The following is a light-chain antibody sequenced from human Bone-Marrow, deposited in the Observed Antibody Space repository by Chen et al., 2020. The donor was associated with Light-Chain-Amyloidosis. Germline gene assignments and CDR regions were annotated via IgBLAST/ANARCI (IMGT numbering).Light chain of an antibody. J-gene: IGKJ5*01. V-gene: IGKV1-39*01. CDR3: QQTYSTPIT. CDR2: AAS. CDR1: QSISSY. Sequence: DIQMTQSPSSLSASLGARVTITCRASQSISSYLNWYQQKPGKAPKLLIYAASSLQRGVPSRFTGSGSETDFTLTISSLQSEDFATYYCQQTYSTPITFGQGTRLEIK.